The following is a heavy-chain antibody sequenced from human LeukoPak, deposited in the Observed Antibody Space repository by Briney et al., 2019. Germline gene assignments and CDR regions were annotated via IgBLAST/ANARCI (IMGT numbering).Heavy chain of an antibody. V-gene: IGHV3-23*01. CDR2: ISGSGGAT. CDR1: GFTFNTYG. CDR3: ARGGVDYYGSGTYYLMDY. D-gene: IGHD3-10*01. Sequence: GGSLRLSCAASGFTFNTYGMSWVRLAPGKGLEWVSGISGSGGATYYADSVKGRFTISRDDPHNTLYLQMNSLRAEDTAVYFCARGGVDYYGSGTYYLMDYWGQGALVTVSS. J-gene: IGHJ4*02.